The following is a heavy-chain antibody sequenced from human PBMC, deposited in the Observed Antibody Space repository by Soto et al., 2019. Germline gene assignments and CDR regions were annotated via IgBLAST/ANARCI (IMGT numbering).Heavy chain of an antibody. V-gene: IGHV5-10-1*01. CDR2: IDPSDSQT. CDR3: ARQIYDSDTGPNFQYYFDS. Sequence: PGESLKISCKGSGYSFAGYWITWVRQKPGKGLEWMGRIDPSDSQTYYSPSFRGHVTISVTKSITTVFLQWSSLRASDTAMYYCARQIYDSDTGPNFQYYFDSWGQVTKGTFSS. CDR1: GYSFAGYW. D-gene: IGHD3-22*01. J-gene: IGHJ4*02.